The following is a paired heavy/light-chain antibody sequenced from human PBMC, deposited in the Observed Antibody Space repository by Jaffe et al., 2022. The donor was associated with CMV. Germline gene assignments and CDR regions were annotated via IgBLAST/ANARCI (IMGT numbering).Heavy chain of an antibody. V-gene: IGHV4-59*08. CDR2: IYYSGST. CDR1: GGSISSYY. D-gene: IGHD3-16*02. Sequence: QVQLQESGPGLVKPSETLSLTCTVSGGSISSYYWSWIRQPPGKGLEWIGYIYYSGSTNYNPSLKSRVTISVDTSKNQFSLKLSSVTAADTAVYYCARQVDYGDYVWGSYRPNWFDPWGQGTLVTVSS. J-gene: IGHJ5*02. CDR3: ARQVDYGDYVWGSYRPNWFDP.
Light chain of an antibody. Sequence: QSVLTQPPSVSGAPGQRVTISCTGSSSNIGAGYDVHWYQQLPGTAPKLLIYGNSNRPSGVPDRFSGSKSGTSASLAITGLQAEDEADYYCQSYDSSLSALVVFGGGTKLTVL. V-gene: IGLV1-40*01. CDR3: QSYDSSLSALVV. CDR2: GNS. J-gene: IGLJ2*01. CDR1: SSNIGAGYD.